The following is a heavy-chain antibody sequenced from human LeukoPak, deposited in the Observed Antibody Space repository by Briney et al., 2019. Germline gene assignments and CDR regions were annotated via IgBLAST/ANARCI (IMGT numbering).Heavy chain of an antibody. CDR1: GGSIRSYY. CDR2: FYDSGST. D-gene: IGHD2-15*01. Sequence: SETLSLTCTVSGGSIRSYYWSWIRQPPGKGLEWIGYFYDSGSTNYNPSLKSRVTMSGDTSNNHLSLRLSSVTAADTAVYYCARHVGTVENSYYWGQGTLVTVSS. J-gene: IGHJ4*02. V-gene: IGHV4-59*08. CDR3: ARHVGTVENSYY.